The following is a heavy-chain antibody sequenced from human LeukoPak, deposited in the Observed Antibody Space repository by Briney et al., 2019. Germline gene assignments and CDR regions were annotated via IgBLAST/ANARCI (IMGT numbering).Heavy chain of an antibody. V-gene: IGHV3-33*01. CDR2: IWNDGSNK. CDR1: GFTFSSYG. Sequence: GGSLRLSCAASGFTFSSYGMHWVRQAPGKGLEWVAVIWNDGSNKYYADSVKGRFTISRDNSKNTLYLQMNSLRAEDTAVYYCAREPLGGWAFDLWGRGTLVTVSS. CDR3: AREPLGGWAFDL. J-gene: IGHJ2*01. D-gene: IGHD3-10*01.